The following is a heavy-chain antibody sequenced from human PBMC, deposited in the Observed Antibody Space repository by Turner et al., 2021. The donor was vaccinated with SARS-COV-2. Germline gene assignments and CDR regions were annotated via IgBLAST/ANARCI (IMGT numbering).Heavy chain of an antibody. CDR3: VLIVVPDF. CDR2: IDPKSGGG. CDR1: GYIFTGYY. J-gene: IGHJ4*02. D-gene: IGHD3-22*01. Sequence: QRQLVLSGPEGKTTGTSMKVPCNSSGYIFTGYYKQWVRQAPGQGLEWMGYIDPKSGGGNFTKKLQGRVTLTTETSKSKAYMEVTGLTPGDTGVYYCVLIVVPDFWGQGSLVTVSS. V-gene: IGHV1-2*02.